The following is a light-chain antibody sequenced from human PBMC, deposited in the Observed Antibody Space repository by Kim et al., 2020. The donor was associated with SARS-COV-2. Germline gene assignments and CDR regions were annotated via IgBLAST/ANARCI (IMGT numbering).Light chain of an antibody. Sequence: LSPGESAPLSCRASRSISSYLAWYQQKPGQPPRLLIYDASDRATGIPVRFSGSGSGTDFTLTISSLEPEDCAVYYCQQRGNWPWTFGQGTKVDIK. CDR3: QQRGNWPWT. V-gene: IGKV3-11*01. CDR1: RSISSY. J-gene: IGKJ1*01. CDR2: DAS.